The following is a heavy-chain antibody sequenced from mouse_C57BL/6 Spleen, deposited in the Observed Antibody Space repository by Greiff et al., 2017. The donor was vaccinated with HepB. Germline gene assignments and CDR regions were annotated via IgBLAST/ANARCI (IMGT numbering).Heavy chain of an antibody. CDR1: GYAFSSYW. CDR2: IYPGDGDT. Sequence: VQLQQSGAELVKPGASVKISCKASGYAFSSYWMNWVKQRPGKGLEWIGQIYPGDGDTNYNGKFKGKATLTADNSSSTAYMQLSSLTSEDSAVYFCARRDGSSAWFAYWGQGTLVTVSA. D-gene: IGHD1-1*01. CDR3: ARRDGSSAWFAY. V-gene: IGHV1-80*01. J-gene: IGHJ3*01.